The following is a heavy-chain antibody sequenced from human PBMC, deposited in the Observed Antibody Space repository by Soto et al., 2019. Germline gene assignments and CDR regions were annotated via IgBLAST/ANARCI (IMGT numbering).Heavy chain of an antibody. CDR3: ATMDNYDLGSDSCHSWFGP. V-gene: IGHV3-23*01. D-gene: IGHD3-3*01. Sequence: EVQLLESGGTLVQPGGSLRLSCAASGFTFSSSAMTWVRQAPGKGLEWVSSISASGGSTFYVDSVKGRFTISRDQSKNTLYLQMSSLRAEDAAVYYCATMDNYDLGSDSCHSWFGPWGQGTLVTVSS. CDR2: ISASGGST. J-gene: IGHJ5*02. CDR1: GFTFSSSA.